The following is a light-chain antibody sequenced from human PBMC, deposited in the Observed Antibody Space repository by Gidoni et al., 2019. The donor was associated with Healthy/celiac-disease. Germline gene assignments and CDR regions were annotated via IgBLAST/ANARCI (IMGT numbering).Light chain of an antibody. CDR2: KAS. V-gene: IGKV1-5*03. CDR1: QSISSW. CDR3: QQYNSYQFT. J-gene: IGKJ3*01. Sequence: DIQMTQSPSTLSASVGDRVTITCRASQSISSWLAWYQQKPGKAPKLLIYKASSLESGVPSRFSGSGSGTEFTLTISSLQPDDFATYYCQQYNSYQFTFGPGTKSGYQT.